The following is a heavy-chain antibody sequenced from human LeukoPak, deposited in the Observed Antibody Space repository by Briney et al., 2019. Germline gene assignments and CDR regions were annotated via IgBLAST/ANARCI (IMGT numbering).Heavy chain of an antibody. CDR1: GGSISSYS. CDR2: IYHSGST. Sequence: PSETLSLTCTVSGGSISSYSWSWIRQSPGKGLEWIGYIYHSGSTNYNPSLKSRVTISIATSKNQFSLKLSSGTAADTAVYYCARRSGGWYHDYWGQGTLVTVSS. V-gene: IGHV4-59*01. D-gene: IGHD6-19*01. CDR3: ARRSGGWYHDY. J-gene: IGHJ4*02.